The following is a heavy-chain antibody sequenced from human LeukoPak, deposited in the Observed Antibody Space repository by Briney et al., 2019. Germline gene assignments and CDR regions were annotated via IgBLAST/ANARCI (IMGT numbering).Heavy chain of an antibody. CDR2: TLGSGRSA. J-gene: IGHJ4*02. CDR1: GFTFNNYA. D-gene: IGHD3-9*01. V-gene: IGHV3-23*01. Sequence: PGASLRLSCAASGFTFNNYAMSWVRQAPGKGLEWVSATLGSGRSAYYADSVKGRFTISRDNSKNSLFLQMNSLRVEDAALYYCSKWGDYDVLTGYYDSDFWGQGTLVTVSA. CDR3: SKWGDYDVLTGYYDSDF.